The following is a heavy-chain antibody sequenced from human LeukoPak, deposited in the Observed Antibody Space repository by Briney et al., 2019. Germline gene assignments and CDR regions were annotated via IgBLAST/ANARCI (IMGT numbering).Heavy chain of an antibody. V-gene: IGHV3-30*04. CDR2: ISYDGSNK. J-gene: IGHJ4*02. D-gene: IGHD3-10*01. CDR1: GFTFSSYA. CDR3: ARGSYFDY. Sequence: PGGSLRLSCAASGFTFSSYAMHWVRQAPGKGLEWVAVISYDGSNKYYADSVKGRFTISRDNSKNTLYLQMNSLRAEDTAVYYCARGSYFDYWGQGTLVTVSS.